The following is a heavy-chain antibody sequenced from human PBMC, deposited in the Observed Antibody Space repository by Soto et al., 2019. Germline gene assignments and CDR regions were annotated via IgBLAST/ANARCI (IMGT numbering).Heavy chain of an antibody. V-gene: IGHV1-69*12. D-gene: IGHD5-12*01. Sequence: QVQLVQSGAEVKKPGSSVKVSCKASGGTFSSYAISWVRQAPGQGLGWMGGIIPILGTANYAQKFQGRVTITADEYTSTGYMEMSSRRSEDTAVYYCARDKDSGYVINLLYFSNMDVWGQGTTVTVSS. CDR3: ARDKDSGYVINLLYFSNMDV. CDR1: GGTFSSYA. CDR2: IIPILGTA. J-gene: IGHJ6*02.